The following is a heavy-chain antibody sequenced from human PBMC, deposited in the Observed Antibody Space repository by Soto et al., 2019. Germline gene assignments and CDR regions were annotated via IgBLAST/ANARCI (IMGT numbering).Heavy chain of an antibody. J-gene: IGHJ3*01. CDR3: AREGSDFSAWYWTYAFNL. D-gene: IGHD2-8*02. CDR2: IYFNGSA. V-gene: IGHV4-61*01. Sequence: QVLLEESGPGLVKPSETLSLTCSVTGYSVNTKSYYWTWIRQSPGERPEWSGYIYFNGSAEYNPSLKSRVTISMDTAKNQFSLKLNSVTTADSAVYYCAREGSDFSAWYWTYAFNLWGKGTMVTVSS. CDR1: GYSVNTKSYY.